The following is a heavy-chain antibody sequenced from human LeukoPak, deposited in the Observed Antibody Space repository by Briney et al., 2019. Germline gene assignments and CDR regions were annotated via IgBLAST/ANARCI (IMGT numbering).Heavy chain of an antibody. CDR3: AASLPNIVVVPAAKGPFGS. Sequence: PGGSLRLSCAASGFTFSSYAMSWVRKAPGKGLEWVSGINGGGGGGTFHADSVRGRFTISRDNSKNTLYLQMSSLRAEDTAVYYCAASLPNIVVVPAAKGPFGSWGQGTLVTVSS. V-gene: IGHV3-23*01. CDR2: INGGGGGGT. D-gene: IGHD2-2*01. CDR1: GFTFSSYA. J-gene: IGHJ5*02.